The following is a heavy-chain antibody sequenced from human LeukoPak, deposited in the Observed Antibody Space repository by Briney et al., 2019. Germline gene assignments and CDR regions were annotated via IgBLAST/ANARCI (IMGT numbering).Heavy chain of an antibody. CDR1: GFTFSNAW. Sequence: GGSLSSPCAAPGFTFSNAWMSWAGQAPGKGREWVGHIKSKTDGGTTDYAAPVKGRFTISRDDSKNTLYLQMNSLKTEDTAVYYCTTLRSTATDYWGQGALVTVSS. CDR3: TTLRSTATDY. J-gene: IGHJ4*02. D-gene: IGHD2-2*01. CDR2: IKSKTDGGTT. V-gene: IGHV3-15*01.